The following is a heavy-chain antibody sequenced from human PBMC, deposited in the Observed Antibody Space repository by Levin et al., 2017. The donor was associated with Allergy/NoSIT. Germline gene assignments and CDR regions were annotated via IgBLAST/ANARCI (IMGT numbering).Heavy chain of an antibody. CDR3: ARQGRYFDWLLPY. CDR2: IYYSGST. CDR1: GGSISSSSYY. V-gene: IGHV4-39*01. D-gene: IGHD3-9*01. J-gene: IGHJ4*02. Sequence: PSETLSLTCTVSGGSISSSSYYWGWIRQPPGKGLEWIGSIYYSGSTYYNPSLKSRVTISVDTSKNQFSLKLSSVTAADTAVYYCARQGRYFDWLLPYWGQGTLVTVSS.